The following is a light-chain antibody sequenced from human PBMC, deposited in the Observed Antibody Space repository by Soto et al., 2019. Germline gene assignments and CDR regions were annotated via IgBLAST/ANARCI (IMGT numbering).Light chain of an antibody. CDR2: DVS. CDR3: ISYTASGTYV. V-gene: IGLV2-14*01. J-gene: IGLJ1*01. Sequence: QSALTQPAYVSGSPGQSITIPCTGTSSDVGGYNYVSWYQQHPGKAPKLIIYDVSNRPSGVSYRFSFSKSGNTASLTISGLQSEAESDYYCISYTASGTYVFGAGTKLTVL. CDR1: SSDVGGYNY.